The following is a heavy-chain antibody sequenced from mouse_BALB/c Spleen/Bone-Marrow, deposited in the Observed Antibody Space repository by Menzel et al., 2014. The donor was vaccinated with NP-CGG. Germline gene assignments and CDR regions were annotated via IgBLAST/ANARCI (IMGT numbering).Heavy chain of an antibody. CDR1: GFSLTSYG. CDR2: IWAGGST. J-gene: IGHJ2*01. V-gene: IGHV2-9*02. Sequence: VHLVESGPGLVAPSQSLSIACTVSGFSLTSYGVHWVRQPPGKGLEWLGVIWAGGSTNYNSALMSRLSISKDNSKSQVFLKMNSLQTDDTAMYYCARDYYGSSYFDYWGQGTTLTVSS. D-gene: IGHD1-1*01. CDR3: ARDYYGSSYFDY.